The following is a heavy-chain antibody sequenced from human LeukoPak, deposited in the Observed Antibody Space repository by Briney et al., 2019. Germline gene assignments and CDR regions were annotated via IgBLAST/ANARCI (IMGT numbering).Heavy chain of an antibody. CDR1: GGSFSGYY. CDR3: ARGGARYFDWSTRNWFDP. J-gene: IGHJ5*02. Sequence: PSETLSLTCAVYGGSFSGYYWSWIRQPPGKGLEWIGEINHSGSTNYNPSLKSRVTISVDTSKNQFSLKLSSVTAADTAVYYCARGGARYFDWSTRNWFDPWCQGTLVTVSS. D-gene: IGHD3-9*01. V-gene: IGHV4-34*01. CDR2: INHSGST.